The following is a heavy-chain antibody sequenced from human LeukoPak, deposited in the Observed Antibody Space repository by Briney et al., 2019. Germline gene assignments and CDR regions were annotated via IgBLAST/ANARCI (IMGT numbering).Heavy chain of an antibody. V-gene: IGHV1-18*01. J-gene: IGHJ4*02. CDR2: ISAYNGKI. CDR1: GYSFTSFG. Sequence: ASVKVSCKASGYSFTSFGVSWVRQAPGQGLEWMGWISAYNGKIKYAQNLQDRVTLTQDTSTSTAYMELRSLRSDDTAMYYCARDLGEIEMAAIFFDYWGQGTLVTVSS. D-gene: IGHD5-24*01. CDR3: ARDLGEIEMAAIFFDY.